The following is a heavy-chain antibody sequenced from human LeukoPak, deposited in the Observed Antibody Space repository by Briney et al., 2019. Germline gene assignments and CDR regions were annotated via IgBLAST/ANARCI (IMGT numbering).Heavy chain of an antibody. J-gene: IGHJ3*02. CDR2: INQDGSQN. V-gene: IGHV3-7*01. Sequence: GGSLRLSCTASGFTFGDYVMSWVRQAPGRGLEWVGNINQDGSQNSSVDSVKGRFTISRDNAKNSLYLQMNSLGAEDTALYYCAREVTASSFDILGQGTMVTVS. CDR3: AREVTASSFDI. CDR1: GFTFGDYV. D-gene: IGHD2-21*02.